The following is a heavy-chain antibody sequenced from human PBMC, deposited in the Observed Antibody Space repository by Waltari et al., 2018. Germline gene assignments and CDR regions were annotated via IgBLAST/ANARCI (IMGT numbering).Heavy chain of an antibody. V-gene: IGHV4-59*01. J-gene: IGHJ4*02. D-gene: IGHD1-26*01. Sequence: QVQLQESGPGLVKPSETLSLTCTVSSVSLSRSYWSWIRQPPGKGLEWIGYISNSGSTSHNPSLKSRVTISVDTPKNQFSLKVTSVTAADTAVYYCARIRYSGNYYYFDDWGQGTLVTVSS. CDR3: ARIRYSGNYYYFDD. CDR2: ISNSGST. CDR1: SVSLSRSY.